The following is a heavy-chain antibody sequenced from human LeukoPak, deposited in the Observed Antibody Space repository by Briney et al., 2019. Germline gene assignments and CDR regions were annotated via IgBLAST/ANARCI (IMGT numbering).Heavy chain of an antibody. D-gene: IGHD2/OR15-2a*01. CDR1: GFTFDNYA. J-gene: IGHJ4*02. CDR3: TKGSKIRRTYFFDY. Sequence: GGSLRLSCVASGFTFDNYAMNWVRQAPGKGLEWVSGITGSGGTTYNADSVKGRFTISRDNSKNTLYLQMNSLRVEDTAVYYCTKGSKIRRTYFFDYWGQGTLVTVSS. CDR2: ITGSGGTT. V-gene: IGHV3-23*01.